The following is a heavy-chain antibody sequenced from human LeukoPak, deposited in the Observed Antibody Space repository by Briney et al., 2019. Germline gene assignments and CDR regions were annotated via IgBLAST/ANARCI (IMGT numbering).Heavy chain of an antibody. CDR2: ISYDGSNK. J-gene: IGHJ4*02. CDR1: GFTFSSYG. Sequence: GGSLRLSCAASGFTFSSYGMHWVRQAPGKGLEWVAVISYDGSNKYYADSVKGRFTISRDNSKNTLYLQMNSLRAEDTAVYYCAQGWYYYDSSGYLPTDYWGQGTLVTVSS. V-gene: IGHV3-30*18. D-gene: IGHD3-22*01. CDR3: AQGWYYYDSSGYLPTDY.